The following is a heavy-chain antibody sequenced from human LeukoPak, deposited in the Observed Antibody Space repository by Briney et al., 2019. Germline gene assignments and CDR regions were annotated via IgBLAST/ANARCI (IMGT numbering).Heavy chain of an antibody. Sequence: GGSLRLSCAASGFTFRSDWMSWVRQAPGKGLEWVANINQDGSKKYYVDSVKGRFTISRDNAKNSLYLQMNSLRAEDTAVYYCARDPDILTGIAFDIWGQGTMVTVSS. D-gene: IGHD3-9*01. CDR3: ARDPDILTGIAFDI. CDR2: INQDGSKK. J-gene: IGHJ3*02. V-gene: IGHV3-7*05. CDR1: GFTFRSDW.